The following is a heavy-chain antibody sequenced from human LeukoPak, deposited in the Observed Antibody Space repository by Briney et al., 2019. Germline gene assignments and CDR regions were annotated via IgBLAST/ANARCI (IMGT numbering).Heavy chain of an antibody. Sequence: KPSETLSLTCTVSGGSVSSGSYYWSWIRQPPGKGLECIGYIYYSGSTNYNPSLKSRVTISVDTSKNQFSLKLSSLTAEDTAVYYCARLNSGYDIRFDYWGQGTLVTVSS. D-gene: IGHD5-12*01. J-gene: IGHJ4*02. CDR1: GGSVSSGSYY. CDR2: IYYSGST. CDR3: ARLNSGYDIRFDY. V-gene: IGHV4-61*01.